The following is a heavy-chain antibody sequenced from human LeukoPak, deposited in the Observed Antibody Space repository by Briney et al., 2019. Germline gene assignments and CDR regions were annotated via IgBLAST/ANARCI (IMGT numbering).Heavy chain of an antibody. Sequence: PGRSLRLSCAASGFTFSGYGMHWVRQAPGKGLEWVAIVSNDGSNKYYADSVKGRFTISRDNSKNMLYLQMNSLRGEDTAMYYCAKDVPFDCWGQGTLVTVSS. V-gene: IGHV3-30*18. D-gene: IGHD3-10*02. CDR2: VSNDGSNK. CDR1: GFTFSGYG. CDR3: AKDVPFDC. J-gene: IGHJ4*02.